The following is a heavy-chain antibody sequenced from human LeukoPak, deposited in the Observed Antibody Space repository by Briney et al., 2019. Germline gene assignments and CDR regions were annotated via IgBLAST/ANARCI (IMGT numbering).Heavy chain of an antibody. CDR2: INPNSGGT. CDR1: GYTFTGYY. D-gene: IGHD6-13*01. V-gene: IGHV1-2*02. CDR3: ARDLFQQQLVHHWFDP. Sequence: HWASVKVSCKASGYTFTGYYMHWVRQAPGQGLEWMGWINPNSGGTNYAQKFQGRVTMTRDTSISTAYMELSRLRSDDTAVYYCARDLFQQQLVHHWFDPWGQGTLVTVSS. J-gene: IGHJ5*02.